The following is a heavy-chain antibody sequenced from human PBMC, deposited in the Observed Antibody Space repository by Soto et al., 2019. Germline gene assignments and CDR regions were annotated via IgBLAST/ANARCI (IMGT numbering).Heavy chain of an antibody. J-gene: IGHJ6*02. Sequence: ASVKVSCKASGYTFTSYAMHWVRQAPGQRLEWMGWINAGNGNTKYSQKFQGRVTITRDTSARTAYMELSSLRSEDTAVYYCAREITMIVVVIANYGMDVWGQGTTVTVSS. V-gene: IGHV1-3*01. D-gene: IGHD3-22*01. CDR1: GYTFTSYA. CDR3: AREITMIVVVIANYGMDV. CDR2: INAGNGNT.